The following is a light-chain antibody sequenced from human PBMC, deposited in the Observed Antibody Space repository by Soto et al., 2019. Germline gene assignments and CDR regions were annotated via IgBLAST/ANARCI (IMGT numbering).Light chain of an antibody. V-gene: IGLV1-40*01. CDR1: SCNIGAGFD. CDR2: VNN. J-gene: IGLJ2*01. Sequence: QSVLTQPPSVSGAPGQRVTIPCTGTSCNIGAGFDVHWYQHLPGTAPKLLIYVNNHRPSGVPDRFSASKSGTSASLSITGRQADDEADYFCQSFDTSRGRSVFGGGTKVTVL. CDR3: QSFDTSRGRSV.